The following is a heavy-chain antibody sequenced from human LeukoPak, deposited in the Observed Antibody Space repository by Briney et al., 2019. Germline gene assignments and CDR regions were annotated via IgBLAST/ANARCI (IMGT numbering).Heavy chain of an antibody. CDR2: IRFDGSYE. J-gene: IGHJ3*02. Sequence: GGSLRLSCAASGFTVSSNYMSWVRQAPGKGLEWVTFIRFDGSYEDYVDSVKGRFTISRDNAKNSLNLQMNSLRADDTAVYYCVRGNSNYGYVFDIWGQGTMVTVSS. D-gene: IGHD3-10*01. CDR1: GFTVSSNY. CDR3: VRGNSNYGYVFDI. V-gene: IGHV3-30*02.